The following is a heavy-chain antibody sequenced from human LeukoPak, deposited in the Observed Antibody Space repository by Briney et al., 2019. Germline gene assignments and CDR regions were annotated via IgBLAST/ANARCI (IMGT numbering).Heavy chain of an antibody. Sequence: SQTLSLTCAISGDSVSSNSAAWNWIRQSPSRGLEWLGRTYYRSKWYNDYAVSVKSRINITPDTSKNQFSLQLNSVTPEDTAVYYCARGAYGSGSYYYNYGMDVWGQGTTVTVSS. CDR2: TYYRSKWYN. J-gene: IGHJ6*02. CDR3: ARGAYGSGSYYYNYGMDV. V-gene: IGHV6-1*01. D-gene: IGHD3-10*01. CDR1: GDSVSSNSAA.